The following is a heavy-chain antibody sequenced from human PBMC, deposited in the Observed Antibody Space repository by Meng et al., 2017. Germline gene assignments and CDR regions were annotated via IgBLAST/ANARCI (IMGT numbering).Heavy chain of an antibody. V-gene: IGHV3-30*01. CDR2: ISYDGSNK. CDR1: GFTFSSYA. D-gene: IGHD3-10*01. CDR3: ASMGY. J-gene: IGHJ4*02. Sequence: QVQLVESGGGVDQPGRSLRLSCAASGFTFSSYAMHWVRQAPGKGLEWVAVISYDGSNKYYADSVKGRFTISRDNSKNTLYLQMNSLRAEDTAVYYCASMGYWGQGTLVTVSS.